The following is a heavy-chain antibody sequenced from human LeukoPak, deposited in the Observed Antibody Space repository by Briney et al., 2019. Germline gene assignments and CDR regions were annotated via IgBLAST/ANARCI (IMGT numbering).Heavy chain of an antibody. Sequence: PSGTLTLTCAVYGVSFSSYYWNWIRQPPGKGLEWIGEINHSGSTKYNPSLTSRVIITVDTSKNHFSPKLRSVTGADTALYYCAGGRDRGFRSKSLETWGQGTLVTVSS. J-gene: IGHJ5*02. V-gene: IGHV4-34*01. CDR1: GVSFSSYY. D-gene: IGHD3-16*02. CDR3: AGGRDRGFRSKSLET. CDR2: INHSGST.